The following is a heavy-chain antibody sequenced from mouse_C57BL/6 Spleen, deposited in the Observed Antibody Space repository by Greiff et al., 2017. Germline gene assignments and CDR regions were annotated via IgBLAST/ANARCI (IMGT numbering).Heavy chain of an antibody. Sequence: DVHLVESGGGLVKPGGSLKLSCAASGFTFSSYTMSWVRQTPEKRLEWVATISGGGGNTYYPDSVKGRFTISRDNAKNTLYLQMSSLRSEDTALYYCARHEIGGYFDVWGTGTTVTVSS. D-gene: IGHD3-1*01. CDR2: ISGGGGNT. J-gene: IGHJ1*03. CDR1: GFTFSSYT. CDR3: ARHEIGGYFDV. V-gene: IGHV5-9*01.